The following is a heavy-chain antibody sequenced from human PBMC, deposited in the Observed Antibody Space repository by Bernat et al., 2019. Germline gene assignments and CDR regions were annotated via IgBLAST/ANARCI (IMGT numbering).Heavy chain of an antibody. CDR3: ARRGDSGYDFGA. J-gene: IGHJ5*02. Sequence: QLQLQESGPGLVKPSETLSLTCSVSGGSINISSYYWSWIRQPPGKGLEWIGYIYYSGSTYYNPSLKSRVTISVDTSKNQFSLKLSSVTAADTAVYYCARRGDSGYDFGAWGQGTLVTVSS. D-gene: IGHD5-12*01. CDR2: IYYSGST. V-gene: IGHV4-30-4*01. CDR1: GGSINISSYY.